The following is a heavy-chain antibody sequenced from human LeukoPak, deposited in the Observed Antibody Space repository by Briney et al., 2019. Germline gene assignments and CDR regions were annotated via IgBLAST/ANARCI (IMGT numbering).Heavy chain of an antibody. Sequence: SETLSLTCTVSGGSISSSSYYWGWIRQPPGKGLEWIGSIYYSGSTYYNPSLKSRVTISVDTSKNQFSLKLSSVTAEDTAVYYFAREMATITGIDYWDQGTLVTVSS. CDR3: AREMATITGIDY. CDR1: GGSISSSSYY. D-gene: IGHD5-24*01. CDR2: IYYSGST. V-gene: IGHV4-39*02. J-gene: IGHJ4*02.